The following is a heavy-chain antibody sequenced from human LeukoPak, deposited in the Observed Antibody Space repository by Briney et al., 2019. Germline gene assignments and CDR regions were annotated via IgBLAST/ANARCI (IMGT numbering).Heavy chain of an antibody. CDR2: IRSNAYGGTT. CDR1: GFTFGDYA. CDR3: TRVDDSSGYSPAHFDY. J-gene: IGHJ4*02. Sequence: GGSLRLSCTASGFTFGDYAMSWVRQAPGKGLEWVGFIRSNAYGGTTEYAASVKGRFTISRDDSKSIAYLQMNSLKTEDTAVYYCTRVDDSSGYSPAHFDYWGQGTLVTVSS. V-gene: IGHV3-49*04. D-gene: IGHD3-22*01.